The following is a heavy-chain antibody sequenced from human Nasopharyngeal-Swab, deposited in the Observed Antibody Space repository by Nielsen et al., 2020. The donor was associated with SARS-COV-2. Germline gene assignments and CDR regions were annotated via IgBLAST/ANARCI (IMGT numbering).Heavy chain of an antibody. J-gene: IGHJ4*02. CDR1: GYSFTSYW. CDR3: ARRRWSVFDY. V-gene: IGHV5-51*01. Sequence: GGSLRLSCKGSGYSFTSYWIGWVRQMPGKGLEWMGIIYPDDSDTRYSPSFQGQVTISADKSISTAYLQWSSLKASDTAMYYCARRRWSVFDYWGQGTLVTVSS. CDR2: IYPDDSDT. D-gene: IGHD3-3*01.